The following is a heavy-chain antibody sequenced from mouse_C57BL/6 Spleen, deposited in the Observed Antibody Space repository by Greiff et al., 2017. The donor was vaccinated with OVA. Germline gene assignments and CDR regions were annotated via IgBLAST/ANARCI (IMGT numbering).Heavy chain of an antibody. V-gene: IGHV1-81*01. D-gene: IGHD2-4*01. Sequence: QVHVKQSGAELARPGASVKLSCKASGYTFTSYGISWVKQRTGQGLEWIGEIYPRSGNTYYNEKLKGKATLTADKSSSTAYMELRSLTSEDSAVYFCARGQDYEEVHYYAMDYWGQGTSVTVSS. J-gene: IGHJ4*01. CDR1: GYTFTSYG. CDR2: IYPRSGNT. CDR3: ARGQDYEEVHYYAMDY.